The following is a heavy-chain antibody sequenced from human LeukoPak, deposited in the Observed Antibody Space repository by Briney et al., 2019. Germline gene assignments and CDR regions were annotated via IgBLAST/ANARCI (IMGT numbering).Heavy chain of an antibody. Sequence: GGSLRLSCAASGFTFNDYSMNWVRQAPGKGLEGVSSISGRSTYIYYADSMKGRFTISRDNAKNSLYLQMSSLRAEDTAVYYCAREAYCTGGSCLPLDVWGQGTTVTVSS. J-gene: IGHJ6*02. CDR2: ISGRSTYI. D-gene: IGHD2-15*01. CDR1: GFTFNDYS. CDR3: AREAYCTGGSCLPLDV. V-gene: IGHV3-21*01.